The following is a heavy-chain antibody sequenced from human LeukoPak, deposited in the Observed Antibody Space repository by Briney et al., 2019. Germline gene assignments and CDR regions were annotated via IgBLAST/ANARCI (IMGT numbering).Heavy chain of an antibody. CDR2: IYSGGRT. D-gene: IGHD1-26*01. Sequence: PGGSLRLSCAASGFNVIGNYMTWVRQAPGKGLEWVSVIYSGGRTYYADSVKGRFTISRDNSNNTLYLQMNRPRTEDTAVYYCAMGATGEYLQFWGQGTLVTVSS. J-gene: IGHJ1*01. V-gene: IGHV3-53*01. CDR3: AMGATGEYLQF. CDR1: GFNVIGNY.